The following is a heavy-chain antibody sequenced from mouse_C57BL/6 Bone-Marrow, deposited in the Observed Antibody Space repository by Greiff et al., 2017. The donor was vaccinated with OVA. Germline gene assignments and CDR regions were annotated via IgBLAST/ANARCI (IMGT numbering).Heavy chain of an antibody. D-gene: IGHD2-3*01. CDR3: TRGWLGFAY. J-gene: IGHJ3*01. CDR2: IDPENGDT. Sequence: VQLQQSGAELVRPGASVKLSCTASGFNIKDDYMHWVKQRPEQGLEWIGWIDPENGDTEYASKFQGKATITVDTSSNTAYLQLSSLTSEDTAVYYCTRGWLGFAYWGQGTLVTVSA. CDR1: GFNIKDDY. V-gene: IGHV14-4*01.